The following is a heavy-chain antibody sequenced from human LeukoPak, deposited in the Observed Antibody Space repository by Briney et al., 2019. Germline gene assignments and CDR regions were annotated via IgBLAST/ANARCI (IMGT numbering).Heavy chain of an antibody. J-gene: IGHJ5*02. CDR1: GGSFSGYY. CDR2: INHSGST. D-gene: IGHD2-2*01. Sequence: PSETLSLTCAVYGGSFSGYYWSWIRQPPGKGLEWIGEINHSGSTNYNPSLKSRVTISVDTSKNQFSLKLSSVTAADTAVYYCARGLVVPAAYAFDPWGQGTLVTVSS. CDR3: ARGLVVPAAYAFDP. V-gene: IGHV4-34*01.